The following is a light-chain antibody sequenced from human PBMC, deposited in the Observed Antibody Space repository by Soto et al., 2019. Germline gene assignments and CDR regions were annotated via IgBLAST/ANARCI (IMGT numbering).Light chain of an antibody. CDR1: SSNIGSNY. Sequence: QSVLTQPPSASGTPGQRVTISCSGSSSNIGSNYVYWYQQLPGTAPKLLIYRNNQRPSGVPDRFSGSKSGTSASLAISGLRSEDEADYYCAAWDDSLSAFYVFGTWTKLTV. J-gene: IGLJ1*01. CDR3: AAWDDSLSAFYV. CDR2: RNN. V-gene: IGLV1-47*01.